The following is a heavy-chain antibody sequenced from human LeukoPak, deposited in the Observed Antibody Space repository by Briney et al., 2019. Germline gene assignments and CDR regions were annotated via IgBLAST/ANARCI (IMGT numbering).Heavy chain of an antibody. Sequence: GGSLRLSCAASGFTFNSYGMSWVRQAPGKGLQWVSSISGGGGNTYYADSVKGRFTISRDNFKTILYLQMNTLRADDTAVYYCAKGPYYDSSDYFEYWGHGTPVTVSS. J-gene: IGHJ4*01. CDR2: ISGGGGNT. CDR3: AKGPYYDSSDYFEY. CDR1: GFTFNSYG. V-gene: IGHV3-23*01. D-gene: IGHD3-22*01.